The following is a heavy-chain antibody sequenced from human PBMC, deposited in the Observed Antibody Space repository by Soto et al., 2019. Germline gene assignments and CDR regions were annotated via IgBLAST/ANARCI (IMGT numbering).Heavy chain of an antibody. Sequence: LRLSCAASGFTFSSYWMHWVRQAPGKGLVWVSRINSDGSSTSYADSVKGRFTISRDNAKNTLYLQMNSLRAEDTAVYYCARVNGGYYYGMDVWGQGTTVTVSS. J-gene: IGHJ6*02. D-gene: IGHD3-16*01. CDR3: ARVNGGYYYGMDV. CDR2: INSDGSST. V-gene: IGHV3-74*01. CDR1: GFTFSSYW.